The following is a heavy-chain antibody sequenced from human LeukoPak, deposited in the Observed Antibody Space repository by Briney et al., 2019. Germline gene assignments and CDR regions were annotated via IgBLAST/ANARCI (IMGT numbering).Heavy chain of an antibody. CDR2: ISAYNGNT. V-gene: IGHV1-18*01. CDR3: ARFRAGVGEPYGDY. D-gene: IGHD3-10*01. Sequence: ASVKVSCKASGYTFTSYGISWVRQAPGQGLEWMGWISAYNGNTNYVQKLQGRVTMTTDTSTSTAYMELRSLTSDDTAVYYCARFRAGVGEPYGDYWGQGALVIVSS. CDR1: GYTFTSYG. J-gene: IGHJ4*02.